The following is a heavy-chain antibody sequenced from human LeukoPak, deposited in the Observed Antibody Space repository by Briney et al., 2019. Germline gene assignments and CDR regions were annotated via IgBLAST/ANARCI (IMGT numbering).Heavy chain of an antibody. J-gene: IGHJ4*02. D-gene: IGHD6-19*01. V-gene: IGHV1-2*02. CDR1: GYTFTGYY. CDR3: ARVMYSSGWYGGDY. CDR2: INPNTGGT. Sequence: ASVKVSCKASGYTFTGYYMHWVRQAPGQGLEWMGWINPNTGGTNYAQKFQGRVTMTRDTSISTAYMELSSLRSDDTAVYYCARVMYSSGWYGGDYWGQGTLVTVSS.